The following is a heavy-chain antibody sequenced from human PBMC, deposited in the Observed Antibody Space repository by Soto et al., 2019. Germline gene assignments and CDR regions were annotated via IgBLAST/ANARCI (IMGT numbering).Heavy chain of an antibody. J-gene: IGHJ4*02. V-gene: IGHV3-23*01. Sequence: GGSLRLSCAASGFTFSSYAMSWVRQAPGKGLEWVSAISGSGGSTYYADSVKGRFTISRDNSKNTLYLQMNSLRAEDTAVYYCAKSGLLLPNRYCFDYWGQGTLVTVSS. CDR3: AKSGLLLPNRYCFDY. D-gene: IGHD2-15*01. CDR2: ISGSGGST. CDR1: GFTFSSYA.